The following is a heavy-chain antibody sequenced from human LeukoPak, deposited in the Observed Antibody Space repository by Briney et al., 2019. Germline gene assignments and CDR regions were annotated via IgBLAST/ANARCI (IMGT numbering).Heavy chain of an antibody. D-gene: IGHD6-19*01. CDR3: ARIWARGWYHLDY. V-gene: IGHV4-39*01. CDR2: IYYSGST. Sequence: PSETLSLTCSVSGDSIIGYYWGWIRQPPGKGLEWIGNIYYSGSTYYNPSLKSRVTISVDTSKNQFSLKLNSVTATDTAVYYCARIWARGWYHLDYWGQGTLVTVSS. J-gene: IGHJ4*02. CDR1: GDSIIGYY.